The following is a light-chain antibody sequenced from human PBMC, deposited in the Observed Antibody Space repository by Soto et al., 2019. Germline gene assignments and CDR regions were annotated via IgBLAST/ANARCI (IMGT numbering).Light chain of an antibody. CDR2: GAS. V-gene: IGKV3-20*01. CDR1: QSVGSNY. CDR3: QQDTTSPFT. J-gene: IGKJ3*01. Sequence: EIVLTQSPGTLSLSPGERATLYCRASQSVGSNYLAWYQQKPGQAPRVLIYGASSRATGIPDRFSGSGSGADFTLTICRLEPEDCAVYYCQQDTTSPFTFGPGTKVDIK.